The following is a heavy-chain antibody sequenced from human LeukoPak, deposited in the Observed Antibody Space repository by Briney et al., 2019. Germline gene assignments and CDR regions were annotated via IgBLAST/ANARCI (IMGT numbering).Heavy chain of an antibody. Sequence: GESLKISCKGSGYSFNSYWIGWVRQMPGKGLKWMGIIYPGDSDARYSPSFQGQVTISADKSIITAYLQWSSLKASDTAMYYCARQQNGARYDSSGLSRSAFDIWGQGTMVTVSS. V-gene: IGHV5-51*01. CDR2: IYPGDSDA. CDR3: ARQQNGARYDSSGLSRSAFDI. J-gene: IGHJ3*02. CDR1: GYSFNSYW. D-gene: IGHD3-22*01.